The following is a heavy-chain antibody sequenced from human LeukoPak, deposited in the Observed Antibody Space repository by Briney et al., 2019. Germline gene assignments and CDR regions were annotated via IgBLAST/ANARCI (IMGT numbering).Heavy chain of an antibody. CDR1: GGSISRNGHY. Sequence: SETLSLTCTVSGGSISRNGHYWSWIRQYPGKGLESIGSVSSSGTTTYNPSLKSRVTISLDTSQNQFSLNLRSLTAADTAVYYCTREMVRDAFDIWGQGTMVTVSS. J-gene: IGHJ3*02. CDR3: TREMVRDAFDI. D-gene: IGHD2-8*01. V-gene: IGHV4-31*03. CDR2: VSSSGTT.